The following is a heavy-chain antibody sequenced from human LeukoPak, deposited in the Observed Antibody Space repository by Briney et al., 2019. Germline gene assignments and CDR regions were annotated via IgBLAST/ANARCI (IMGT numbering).Heavy chain of an antibody. CDR2: IRYDGSNK. CDR1: GFTFSSYG. J-gene: IGHJ4*02. Sequence: GGSLRPSCAASGFTFSSYGMHWVRQAPGKGLEWVAFIRYDGSNKYYADSVKGRFTISRDNSKNTLYLQMNSLRAEDTAVYYCARGGSARNDYGDYWGQGTLVTVSS. D-gene: IGHD6-25*01. V-gene: IGHV3-30*02. CDR3: ARGGSARNDYGDY.